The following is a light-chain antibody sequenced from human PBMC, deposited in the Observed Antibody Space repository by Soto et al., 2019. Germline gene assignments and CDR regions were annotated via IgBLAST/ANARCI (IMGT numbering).Light chain of an antibody. CDR2: DAS. J-gene: IGKJ4*01. CDR1: ESVSRY. V-gene: IGKV3-11*01. Sequence: EIVLTQSPATLSLSPGNRATLSCRASESVSRYLAWYQQKLGQAPRLLIYDASSRAAGIPARFSGSGSGTEFTLTITSLEHEDFAVYYCQQRSDWPSTFGGGTKVEIK. CDR3: QQRSDWPST.